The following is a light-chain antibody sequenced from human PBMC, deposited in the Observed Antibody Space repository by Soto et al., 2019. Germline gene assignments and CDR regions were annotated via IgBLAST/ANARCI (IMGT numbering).Light chain of an antibody. J-gene: IGKJ1*01. Sequence: VLPHARCSSARGMGDRXPTNENTRQGLLSSSNNNNFLAWYQHKPGQPPKLLFYWASTRNSGVPDRFSGSGSGAHFTLTISSLQAEDVAVYYCQQSYNRPLTFGQGTRVDIK. CDR1: QGLLSSSNNNNF. CDR2: WAS. V-gene: IGKV4-1*01. CDR3: QQSYNRPLT.